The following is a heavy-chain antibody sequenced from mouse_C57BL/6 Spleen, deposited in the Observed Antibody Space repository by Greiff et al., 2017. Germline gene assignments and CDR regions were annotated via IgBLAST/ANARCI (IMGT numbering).Heavy chain of an antibody. D-gene: IGHD1-1*02. CDR2: IAPSDSYT. Sequence: QVQLQQPGAELVMPGASVQLSCKASGYTFTSYWMHWVKQRPGQGLEWIGEIAPSDSYTNYNQKFKGKSTLTVYKSSSTAYLQLISLTSEDSAVYYCGRGKVVGDYFDYWGQGTTLTVSS. CDR1: GYTFTSYW. CDR3: GRGKVVGDYFDY. V-gene: IGHV1-69*01. J-gene: IGHJ2*01.